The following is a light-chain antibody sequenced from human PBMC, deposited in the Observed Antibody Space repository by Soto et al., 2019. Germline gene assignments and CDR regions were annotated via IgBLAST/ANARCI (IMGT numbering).Light chain of an antibody. CDR1: QSVSSSF. CDR3: QQYDSSPWT. CDR2: GAS. V-gene: IGKV3-20*01. J-gene: IGKJ1*01. Sequence: EIVLTQSPGTLSLSPGERATLSCRASQSVSSSFLAWYQQKPGQAPRLLIYGASTRATGIPYRFSGSGSGTDFTLTISRLEPEEFAVYYCQQYDSSPWTFGQGTKVEIK.